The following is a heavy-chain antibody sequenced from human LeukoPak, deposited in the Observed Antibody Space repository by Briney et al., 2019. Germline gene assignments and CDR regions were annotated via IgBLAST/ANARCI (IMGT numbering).Heavy chain of an antibody. J-gene: IGHJ5*02. CDR3: ARGVRKCTSTSCYVYWLDP. Sequence: ASVKVSCKASGYTFTSYDINWVRQATGQGLEWMGWMNPDSGNTGYAQKFQGRVTMTRNTSINTAYMELSSLRSEDTAVYYYARGVRKCTSTSCYVYWLDPWGQGTLVTVSS. D-gene: IGHD2-2*01. V-gene: IGHV1-8*01. CDR2: MNPDSGNT. CDR1: GYTFTSYD.